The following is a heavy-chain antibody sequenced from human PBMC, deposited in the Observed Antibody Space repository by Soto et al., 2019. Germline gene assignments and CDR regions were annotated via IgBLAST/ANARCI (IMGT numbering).Heavy chain of an antibody. V-gene: IGHV3-48*03. D-gene: IGHD3-3*01. CDR1: GFTFSSYE. Sequence: PGGSLRLSCAGTGFTFSSYEMNWVRQAPGKGLDWLSYISSAATTIYYADSVKGRFTISRDNAKNSLYLQMNSLRAEDTAPYYCAMYDFENGYAIWGQGTLVTVSS. J-gene: IGHJ4*02. CDR3: AMYDFENGYAI. CDR2: ISSAATTI.